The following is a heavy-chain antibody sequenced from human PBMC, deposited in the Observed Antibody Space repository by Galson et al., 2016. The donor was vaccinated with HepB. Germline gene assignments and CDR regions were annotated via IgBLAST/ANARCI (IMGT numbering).Heavy chain of an antibody. CDR2: INSDGSDT. J-gene: IGHJ6*02. Sequence: SLRLSCADSGFTFSRYWMHWVRQAPGKGLVWVSRINSDGSDTTYADSVKGRFTISRDNAKNILYLQMNSLRAEDTAVYYCARDAAYYDPTVLSDGMDVWGQGTTVTVSS. V-gene: IGHV3-74*01. CDR3: ARDAAYYDPTVLSDGMDV. CDR1: GFTFSRYW. D-gene: IGHD3-22*01.